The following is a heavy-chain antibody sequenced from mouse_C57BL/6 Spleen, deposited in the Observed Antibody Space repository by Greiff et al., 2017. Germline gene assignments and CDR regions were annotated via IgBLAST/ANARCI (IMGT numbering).Heavy chain of an antibody. CDR1: GYSFTDYN. Sequence: VQLQQSGPELVKPGASVKISCKASGYSFTDYNMNWVKQSHGKGLEWIGVINPNYGTTSYNQKFKGKATLTVDQSSSTASMQLNSLTSVDSAVYYCARDRLRRYYFAVGGWGQGATVTVS. V-gene: IGHV1-39*01. D-gene: IGHD2-4*01. CDR3: ARDRLRRYYFAVGG. J-gene: IGHJ4*01. CDR2: INPNYGTT.